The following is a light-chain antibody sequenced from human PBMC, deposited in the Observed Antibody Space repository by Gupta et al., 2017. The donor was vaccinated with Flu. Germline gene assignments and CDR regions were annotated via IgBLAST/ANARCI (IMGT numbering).Light chain of an antibody. CDR3: EARDSSRVV. CDR1: KSENKF. J-gene: IGLJ2*01. Sequence: GKTARGTCTEVKSENKFACCDQQKAGHSHVMIIEKGSRRPSVINGRFAGSTSGNTATLTIGGTQEKDEDDYYCEARDSSRVVFGGGTKLTVL. V-gene: IGLV3-1*01. CDR2: KGS.